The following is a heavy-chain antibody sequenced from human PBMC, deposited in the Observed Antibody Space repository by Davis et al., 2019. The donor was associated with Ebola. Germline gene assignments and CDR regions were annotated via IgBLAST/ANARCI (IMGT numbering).Heavy chain of an antibody. J-gene: IGHJ4*02. V-gene: IGHV3-23*01. CDR2: ISGSGGST. CDR3: AKFYPPYSSSYYFDY. CDR1: GFTFSSYA. Sequence: GESLKISCAASGFTFSSYAMSWVRQAPGKGLEWVSAISGSGGSTYYADSVKGRFTISRDNSKNTLYLQMNSLRAEDTAVYYCAKFYPPYSSSYYFDYWGQGTLVTVSS. D-gene: IGHD6-6*01.